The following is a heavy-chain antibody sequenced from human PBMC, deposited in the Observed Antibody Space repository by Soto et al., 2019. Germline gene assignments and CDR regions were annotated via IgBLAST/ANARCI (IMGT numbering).Heavy chain of an antibody. CDR3: ANAWLKRARDFSSGYYYWLDT. D-gene: IGHD3-3*01. CDR1: GYTFIKYY. J-gene: IGHJ5*01. V-gene: IGHV1-46*01. CDR2: IDPNDDYK. Sequence: GASVEVASKVSGYTFIKYYEHGVRQALGQGREWVGIIDPNDDYKFNAEKLQGRVTMTRDASRSTLFVEVTRLTFANTASHFCANAWLKRARDFSSGYYYWLDTWRQGTLVTVSS.